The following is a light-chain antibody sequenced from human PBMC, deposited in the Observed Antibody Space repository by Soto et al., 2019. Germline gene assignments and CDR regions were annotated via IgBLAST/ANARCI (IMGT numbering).Light chain of an antibody. CDR1: SEHNSYA. CDR3: QTWSTDIRV. Sequence: QLVLTQPPSASASLGASVKLTCTLSSEHNSYAIAWHQQQPEKGPRYLMKLNSDGSHSKGDGIPDRFSGSSSGAERYLTISSLQSEDEADYYCQTWSTDIRVFGGGTQLTVL. V-gene: IGLV4-69*01. CDR2: LNSDGSH. J-gene: IGLJ3*02.